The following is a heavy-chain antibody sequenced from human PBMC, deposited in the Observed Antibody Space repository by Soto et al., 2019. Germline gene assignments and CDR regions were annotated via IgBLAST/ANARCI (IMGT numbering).Heavy chain of an antibody. D-gene: IGHD3-10*01. Sequence: SVKVSCKASGGTFSSYAISWVRQAPGQGLEWMGGIIPIFGTANYAQKFQGRVTITADESTSTAYMELSSLRSEDTAVYYCAVGRDYYGSGSYYQIDYWGQGTLVTVSS. J-gene: IGHJ4*02. CDR3: AVGRDYYGSGSYYQIDY. CDR1: GGTFSSYA. CDR2: IIPIFGTA. V-gene: IGHV1-69*13.